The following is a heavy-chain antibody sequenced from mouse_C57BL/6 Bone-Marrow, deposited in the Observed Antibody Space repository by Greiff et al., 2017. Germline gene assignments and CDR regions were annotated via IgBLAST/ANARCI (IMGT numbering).Heavy chain of an antibody. CDR3: ARSLRRSWFAY. V-gene: IGHV1-7*01. CDR2: INPSSGYT. D-gene: IGHD1-1*01. Sequence: VQLQQSGAELAKPGASVKLSCKASGYPFTSYWMHWVKQRPGKGLEWIGYINPSSGYTKYKQKFKDKAKLTADKSSSTAYMQLSSLTYEGSAVYYCARSLRRSWFAYWGQGTLVTVSA. J-gene: IGHJ3*01. CDR1: GYPFTSYW.